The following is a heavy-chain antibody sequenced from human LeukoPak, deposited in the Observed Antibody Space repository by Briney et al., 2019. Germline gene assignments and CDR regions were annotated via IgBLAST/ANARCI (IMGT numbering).Heavy chain of an antibody. CDR1: GGTFSSYA. J-gene: IGHJ4*02. CDR3: ARDIGMLYDY. Sequence: ASVKVSCKASGGTFSSYAISWVRQAPGQGLEWMGGIIPIFGTANYAQKFQGRVTITADESTSTAYMELGSLRSEDTAVYYCARDIGMLYDYWGQGTLVTVSS. D-gene: IGHD2-8*01. CDR2: IIPIFGTA. V-gene: IGHV1-69*13.